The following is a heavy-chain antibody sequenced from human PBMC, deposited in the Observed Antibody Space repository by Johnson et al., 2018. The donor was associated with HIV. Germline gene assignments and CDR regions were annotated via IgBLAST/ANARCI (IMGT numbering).Heavy chain of an antibody. J-gene: IGHJ3*02. Sequence: QVQLVESGGGVVQPGRSLRLSCAASGFTFSSNAMHWVRQSPGKGLEWVAVISFDGTNTYYGDSVKGRFTISRDNAKNSLDLQINSLRAEDTALYYCASFAAAGDAFDIWGQGTMVTVSS. CDR3: ASFAAAGDAFDI. CDR1: GFTFSSNA. D-gene: IGHD6-13*01. V-gene: IGHV3-30-3*01. CDR2: ISFDGTNT.